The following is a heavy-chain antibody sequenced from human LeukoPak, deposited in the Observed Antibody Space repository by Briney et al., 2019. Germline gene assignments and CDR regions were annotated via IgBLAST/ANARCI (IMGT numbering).Heavy chain of an antibody. CDR3: ARGGLRYFDWLSNNRFDP. V-gene: IGHV1-8*01. J-gene: IGHJ5*02. Sequence: ASVKVSCKASGYTFTSYDINWVRQATGQGLEWMGWMNPNSGNTGYAQKFQGRVTMTRNTSISTAYMELSSLRSENTAVYYCARGGLRYFDWLSNNRFDPWGQGTLVNVSS. CDR2: MNPNSGNT. CDR1: GYTFTSYD. D-gene: IGHD3-9*01.